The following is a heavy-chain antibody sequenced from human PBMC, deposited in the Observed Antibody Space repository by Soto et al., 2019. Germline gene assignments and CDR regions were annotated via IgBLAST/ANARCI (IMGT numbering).Heavy chain of an antibody. CDR2: IYPGDSDT. CDR1: GYSFTSYW. V-gene: IGHV5-51*01. CDR3: ARLDYCSGGSCHDLDYYYYGMDG. D-gene: IGHD2-15*01. Sequence: GESLKISCKGSGYSFTSYWIGWVRQMPGKGLEWMGIIYPGDSDTRYSPSFQGQVTISADKSISTAYLQWSSLKASDTAMYYCARLDYCSGGSCHDLDYYYYGMDGWGQGTTVTVSS. J-gene: IGHJ6*02.